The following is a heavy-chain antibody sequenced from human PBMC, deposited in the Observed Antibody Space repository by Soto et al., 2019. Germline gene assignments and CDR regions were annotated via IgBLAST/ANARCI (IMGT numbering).Heavy chain of an antibody. CDR2: IKSKTDGGTT. Sequence: GGSLRLSCAASGFTFSNAWMSWVRQAPGKGLEWVGRIKSKTDGGTTDYAAPVKGRFTISRDDSKNTLYLQMNSLKTEDTAVYYCTTSGYSGYDPLFDYWGQGTLVTVSS. V-gene: IGHV3-15*01. D-gene: IGHD5-12*01. J-gene: IGHJ4*02. CDR3: TTSGYSGYDPLFDY. CDR1: GFTFSNAW.